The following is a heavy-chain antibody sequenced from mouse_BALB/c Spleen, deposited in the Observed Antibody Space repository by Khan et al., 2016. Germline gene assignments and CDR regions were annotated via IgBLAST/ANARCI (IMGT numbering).Heavy chain of an antibody. Sequence: QVQLKESGPGLVAPSQSLSITCTVSGFSLTNSGVHWVRQPPRKGLDWLGVIWAGGSTDYNSALMSRLSITRDTTQNQVVLKMNSLHTDDTARYYCARDDQDFDAWFASWGQGTLVTVSA. CDR1: GFSLTNSG. J-gene: IGHJ3*01. CDR2: IWAGGST. CDR3: ARDDQDFDAWFAS. V-gene: IGHV2-9*02.